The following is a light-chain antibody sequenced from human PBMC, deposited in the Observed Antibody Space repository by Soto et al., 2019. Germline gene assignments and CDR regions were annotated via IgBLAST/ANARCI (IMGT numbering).Light chain of an antibody. CDR3: QQYGSSPRT. V-gene: IGKV3-20*01. J-gene: IGKJ1*01. CDR2: GAS. CDR1: QSLISNS. Sequence: EIVLTQSPGTLSLSPGERATLSCRASQSLISNSLAWYQQQPGQAPRLLIYGASSRATGIADRFSGSGSGTDFTLTISRLEPVDCAVDYSQQYGSSPRTFGQGTKVESK.